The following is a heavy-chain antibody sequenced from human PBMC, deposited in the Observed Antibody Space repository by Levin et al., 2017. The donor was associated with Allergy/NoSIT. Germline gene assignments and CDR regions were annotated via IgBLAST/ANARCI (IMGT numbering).Heavy chain of an antibody. CDR3: ARDRVAATAADFDY. J-gene: IGHJ4*02. CDR1: GFTFSTYA. D-gene: IGHD6-13*01. CDR2: TSGGGGST. V-gene: IGHV3-23*01. Sequence: PGGSLRLSCAASGFTFSTYAMNWVRQAPGKGLEWVSRTSGGGGSTYYVDSVKGRFTISRDNSKNTLYLHMNSLRAEDTAVYYCARDRVAATAADFDYWGQGTLVTVSS.